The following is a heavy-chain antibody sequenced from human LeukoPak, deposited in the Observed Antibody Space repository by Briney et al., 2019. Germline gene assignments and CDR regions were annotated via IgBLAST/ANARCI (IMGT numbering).Heavy chain of an antibody. CDR2: INTDGRTT. CDR3: ARALLLWFGDLSTPDY. CDR1: GFTFSSYW. D-gene: IGHD3-10*01. J-gene: IGHJ4*02. Sequence: PGGSLRLSCVSSGFTFSSYWMRWVRQAPGKGLVWVSRINTDGRTTTYADSVKGRFTISRDNAKNSLYPQMNSLRAEDTAVYYCARALLLWFGDLSTPDYWGQGTLVTVSS. V-gene: IGHV3-74*01.